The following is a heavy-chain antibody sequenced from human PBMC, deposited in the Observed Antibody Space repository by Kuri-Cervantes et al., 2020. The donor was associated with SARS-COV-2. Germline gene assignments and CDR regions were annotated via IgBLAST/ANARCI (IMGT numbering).Heavy chain of an antibody. J-gene: IGHJ6*03. CDR2: ISSSGSTI. D-gene: IGHD1-26*01. CDR3: ANRGALSGSYYYYYYYYMDV. CDR1: GFTFSSYE. Sequence: GGSLRLSCAASGFTFSSYEMNWVRQAPGKGLEWVSYISSSGSTIYYADSVKGRFTISRDNSKNTLYLQMNSLRAEDTAVYYCANRGALSGSYYYYYYYYMDVWGKGTTVTVSS. V-gene: IGHV3-48*03.